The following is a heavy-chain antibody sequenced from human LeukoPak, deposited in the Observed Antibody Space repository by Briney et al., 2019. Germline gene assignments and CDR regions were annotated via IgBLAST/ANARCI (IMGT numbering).Heavy chain of an antibody. J-gene: IGHJ4*02. CDR1: GGSISSYY. CDR3: AKETYYYGSGSYYYFDY. V-gene: IGHV4-4*07. CDR2: IYTSGST. D-gene: IGHD3-10*01. Sequence: SETLSLTCTVSGGSISSYYWSWIRQPAGKGLEWIGRIYTSGSTNYNPSLKSRVTMSVDTSKNQFSLKLSSVTAADTAVYYCAKETYYYGSGSYYYFDYWGQGTLVTVSS.